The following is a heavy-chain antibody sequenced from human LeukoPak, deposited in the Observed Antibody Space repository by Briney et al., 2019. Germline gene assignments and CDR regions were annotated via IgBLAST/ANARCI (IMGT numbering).Heavy chain of an antibody. J-gene: IGHJ4*02. CDR2: IYYSGST. CDR1: GGSISSYY. CDR3: AGTYYYDSSGYYHYSL. V-gene: IGHV4-59*01. Sequence: KPSETLSLTCTVSGGSISSYYWSWIRQPPGKGLEWIGYIYYSGSTNYNPSLKSRVTISVDTSKNQFSLKLSSVTAADTAVYYRAGTYYYDSSGYYHYSLWGQGTLVTVSS. D-gene: IGHD3-22*01.